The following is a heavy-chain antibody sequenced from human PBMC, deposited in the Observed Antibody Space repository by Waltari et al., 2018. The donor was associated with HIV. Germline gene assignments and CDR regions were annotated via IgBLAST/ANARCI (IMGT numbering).Heavy chain of an antibody. CDR3: AKEPRNPMITFGGVI. D-gene: IGHD3-16*01. CDR2: SSGRGGST. Sequence: EVQLLESGGGLVQPGGSLRLSCAAYGLTFRRHSMRWVRQAPGKGLEWVAVSSGRGGSTEYADSVKGRFTISRDNSKNTLYLQMNSLRAEDMAVYYCAKEPRNPMITFGGVIWGQGTLVTVSS. CDR1: GLTFRRHS. J-gene: IGHJ4*02. V-gene: IGHV3-23*01.